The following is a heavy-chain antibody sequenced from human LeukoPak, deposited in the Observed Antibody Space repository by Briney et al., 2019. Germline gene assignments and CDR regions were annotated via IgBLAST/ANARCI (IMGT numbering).Heavy chain of an antibody. D-gene: IGHD1-26*01. CDR2: IRSKANTYAA. CDR1: GFTFNGSA. CDR3: TRDSGSYFH. J-gene: IGHJ4*02. Sequence: GGSLTLSCAASGFTFNGSAMHWVRHASGKGLEWVGRIRSKANTYAAAYAASVKGRFTISRDDTKYTAYLQMNSVKTEETAVYYCTRDSGSYFHWVQGTLVTVSS. V-gene: IGHV3-73*01.